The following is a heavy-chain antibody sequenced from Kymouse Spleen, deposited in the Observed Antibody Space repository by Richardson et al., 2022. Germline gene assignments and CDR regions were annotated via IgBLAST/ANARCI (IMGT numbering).Heavy chain of an antibody. CDR1: GFTFDDYA. CDR3: AKDPLTGDFDY. V-gene: IGHV3-9*01. CDR2: ISWNSGSI. J-gene: IGHJ4*02. D-gene: IGHD7-27*02. Sequence: EVQLVESGGGLVQPGRSLRLSCAASGFTFDDYAMHWVRQAPGKGLEWVSGISWNSGSIGYADSVKGRFTISRDNAKNSLYLQMNSLRAEDTALYYCAKDPLTGDFDYWGQGTLVTVSS.